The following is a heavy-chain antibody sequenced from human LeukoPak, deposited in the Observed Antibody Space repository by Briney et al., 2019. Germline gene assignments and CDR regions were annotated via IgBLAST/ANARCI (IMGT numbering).Heavy chain of an antibody. CDR1: GDSIGSSNNY. CDR3: ARRGITYSSSFFAY. J-gene: IGHJ4*02. CDR2: IYSGST. D-gene: IGHD6-13*01. V-gene: IGHV4-39*01. Sequence: SETLSLTCTVSGDSIGSSNNYWAWVRQSPGQGLEWLGSIYSGSTYYNPSLKSRVTISVDTSRNQFSLNLYSVTAADTATYYCARRGITYSSSFFAYWGQGTLVTVSS.